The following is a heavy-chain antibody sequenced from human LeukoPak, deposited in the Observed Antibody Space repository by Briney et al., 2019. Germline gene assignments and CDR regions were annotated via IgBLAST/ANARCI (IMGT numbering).Heavy chain of an antibody. V-gene: IGHV4-39*07. J-gene: IGHJ4*02. Sequence: PSETLSLTCTVSGGSISSSSYYWGWIRQPPGKGLEWIGSIYYSGSTYYNPSLKSRVTISVDTSKNQFSLKLSSVTAADTAVYYCARGTVEMATTTPDHFDYWGQGTLVTVSS. CDR2: IYYSGST. CDR3: ARGTVEMATTTPDHFDY. CDR1: GGSISSSSYY. D-gene: IGHD5-24*01.